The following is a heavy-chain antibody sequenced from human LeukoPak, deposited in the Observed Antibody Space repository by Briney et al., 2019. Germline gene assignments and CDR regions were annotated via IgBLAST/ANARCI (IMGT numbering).Heavy chain of an antibody. V-gene: IGHV3-74*01. J-gene: IGHJ4*02. D-gene: IGHD3-10*01. CDR2: INNDGSNT. CDR3: GWLAMIRGVIVDY. CDR1: GFTFSSYW. Sequence: GGSLRLSCAASGFTFSSYWMHWVRQAPGKGLVWVSRINNDGSNTNYADSVKGRFTISRDNAKNTLYLQMNSLRDEDTAVYYCGWLAMIRGVIVDYWGQGTLVTVSS.